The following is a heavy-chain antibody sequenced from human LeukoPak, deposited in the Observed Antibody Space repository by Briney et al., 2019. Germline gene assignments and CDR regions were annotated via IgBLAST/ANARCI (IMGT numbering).Heavy chain of an antibody. V-gene: IGHV3-30-3*01. Sequence: GGSLRLSCAASGFAFSSYAMHWVRQAPGKGLEWVAVISYDGSNKYYADSVKGRFTISRDNAKNSLYLQMNSLRAEDTAVYYCAGEGLAGFNYWGQGTLVTVSS. CDR2: ISYDGSNK. J-gene: IGHJ4*02. CDR1: GFAFSSYA. CDR3: AGEGLAGFNY. D-gene: IGHD3-10*01.